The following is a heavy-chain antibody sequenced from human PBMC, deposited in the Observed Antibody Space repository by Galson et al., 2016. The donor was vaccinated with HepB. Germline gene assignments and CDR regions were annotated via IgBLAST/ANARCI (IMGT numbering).Heavy chain of an antibody. V-gene: IGHV3-74*01. D-gene: IGHD3-3*01. Sequence: SLRLSCAASGFTFSNYWMHWVRQGPGKGLVWVSRIKSDGSYTNYADSVKGRFTISRDNSKNTLYLQMNSLRVEDTAVYYCARDKAAGYDFWSGYFTQTYGMDVWGKGTTVTVSS. CDR1: GFTFSNYW. CDR3: ARDKAAGYDFWSGYFTQTYGMDV. CDR2: IKSDGSYT. J-gene: IGHJ6*04.